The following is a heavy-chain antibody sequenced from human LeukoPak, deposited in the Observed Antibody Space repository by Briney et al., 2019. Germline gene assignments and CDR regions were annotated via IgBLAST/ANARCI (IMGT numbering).Heavy chain of an antibody. CDR1: GFTFSSYE. CDR3: ARERYCSSTSCPHGDLDY. V-gene: IGHV3-48*03. D-gene: IGHD2-2*01. Sequence: GGSLRLSCATSGFTFSSYEMNWVCQAPGKGLEWVSYICVSGSTMYYAESVKGRFTISRDNAKNSLYLQMNSLRAEDTAVYYCARERYCSSTSCPHGDLDYWGQGTLVSVSS. J-gene: IGHJ4*02. CDR2: ICVSGSTM.